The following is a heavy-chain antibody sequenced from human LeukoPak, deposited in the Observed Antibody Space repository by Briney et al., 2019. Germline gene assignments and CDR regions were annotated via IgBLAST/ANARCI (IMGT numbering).Heavy chain of an antibody. Sequence: VASVKVSCKASGYTFTSYDINWVRQATGQGLEWMGWMNPRSGNTGYAQKLQGRVTMTRNTAISTAYMELSSLRTEDTAVYYCVTSVCCYDPSGYHPFDYWGQGTLVTVSS. CDR3: VTSVCCYDPSGYHPFDY. J-gene: IGHJ4*02. V-gene: IGHV1-8*01. D-gene: IGHD3-22*01. CDR2: MNPRSGNT. CDR1: GYTFTSYD.